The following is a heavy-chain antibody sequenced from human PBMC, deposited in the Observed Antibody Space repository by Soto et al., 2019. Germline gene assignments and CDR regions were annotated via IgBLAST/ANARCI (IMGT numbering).Heavy chain of an antibody. V-gene: IGHV1-18*04. Sequence: ASVKGSCKASGYTLTNYGVTWVRQAPGQGLEWLGRVTPYKADTNSAQNLQGRVTMATDTSTNTAYLELRSLRSDDTAVYFCATDVSSNRGTLYAFDIWGQGPMVT. CDR1: GYTLTNYG. D-gene: IGHD2-8*01. J-gene: IGHJ3*02. CDR2: VTPYKADT. CDR3: ATDVSSNRGTLYAFDI.